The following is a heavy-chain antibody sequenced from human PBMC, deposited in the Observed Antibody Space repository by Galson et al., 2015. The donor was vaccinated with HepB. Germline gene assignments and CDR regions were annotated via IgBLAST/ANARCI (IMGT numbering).Heavy chain of an antibody. CDR1: GFTFSNYW. D-gene: IGHD2-15*01. V-gene: IGHV3-7*03. Sequence: SLRLSCAASGFTFSNYWMSWVRQAPGKGLEWVANIKQDGSERYYVDSVKGRFTISRDNAKNSLYLQMNSLRAEDTAVYYCARDCSGGSCYSDWGQGTLVTVSS. J-gene: IGHJ4*02. CDR3: ARDCSGGSCYSD. CDR2: IKQDGSER.